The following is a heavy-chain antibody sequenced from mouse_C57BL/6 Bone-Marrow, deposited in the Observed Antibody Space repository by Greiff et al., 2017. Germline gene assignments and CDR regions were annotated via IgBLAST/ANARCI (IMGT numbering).Heavy chain of an antibody. CDR1: GYSITSGYY. CDR3: ARRVAY. Sequence: EVQLQQSGPGLVKPSQSLSLTCSVTGYSITSGYYWNWIRQFPGNKLEWMGYISYDGSNNYNPSLKNRTSITRATSKNQFFLKLNSVTTEDTATYYCARRVAYWGQGTLVTVSA. V-gene: IGHV3-6*01. CDR2: ISYDGSN. J-gene: IGHJ3*01.